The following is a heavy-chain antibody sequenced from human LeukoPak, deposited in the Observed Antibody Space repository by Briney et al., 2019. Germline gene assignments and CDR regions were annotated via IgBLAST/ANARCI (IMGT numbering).Heavy chain of an antibody. CDR3: ARLRLAVAGFDY. V-gene: IGHV4-31*03. CDR2: IYYSGST. Sequence: SETLSLTCTVSGGSISSGGYYWSWIRQHPGKGPEWIGYIYYSGSTYYNPSLKSRVTISVDTSKNQFSLKLSSVTAADTAVYYCARLRLAVAGFDYWGQGTLVTVSS. D-gene: IGHD6-19*01. J-gene: IGHJ4*02. CDR1: GGSISSGGYY.